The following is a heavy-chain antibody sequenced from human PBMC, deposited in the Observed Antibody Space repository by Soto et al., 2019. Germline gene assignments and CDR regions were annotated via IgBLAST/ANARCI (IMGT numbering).Heavy chain of an antibody. CDR2: IIPIFGTA. V-gene: IGHV1-69*13. CDR3: ARDLDGGNSYAFDI. J-gene: IGHJ3*02. D-gene: IGHD2-21*02. CDR1: GGTFSSYA. Sequence: GASVTVSCKASGGTFSSYAISWVRQAPGQGLEWMGGIIPIFGTANYAQKFQGRVTITADESTSTAYMELSSLRSEDTAVYYCARDLDGGNSYAFDIWGQGTMVTVSS.